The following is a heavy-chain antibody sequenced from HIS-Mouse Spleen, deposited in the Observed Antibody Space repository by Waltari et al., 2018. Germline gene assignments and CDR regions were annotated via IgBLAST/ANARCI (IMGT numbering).Heavy chain of an antibody. J-gene: IGHJ2*01. CDR1: GCSISSSSYY. CDR3: AREIPYSSSWYDWYFDL. V-gene: IGHV4-39*07. CDR2: IYYRGGT. D-gene: IGHD6-13*01. Sequence: QLQLQESGPGLVKPSETLSLTCTVSGCSISSSSYYWGWIRQPPGKGLEWIGSIYYRGGTSYNPSLKSRVTISVDTSKNQFSLKLSSVTAADTAVYYCAREIPYSSSWYDWYFDLWGRGTLVTVSS.